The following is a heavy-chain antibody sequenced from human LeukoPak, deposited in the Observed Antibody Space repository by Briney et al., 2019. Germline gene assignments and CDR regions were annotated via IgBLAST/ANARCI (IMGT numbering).Heavy chain of an antibody. Sequence: SETLSLTCTVSGGSISSHYWSWIRQPPGKGLEWIGYIYPSGSTSYNPSLKSRVTTSVDTSKNQFSLKVNSVTAADTAVYYCARHVEAAAGTWLDHWGQGTLVTVSS. CDR2: IYPSGST. CDR1: GGSISSHY. D-gene: IGHD6-13*01. V-gene: IGHV4-4*09. CDR3: ARHVEAAAGTWLDH. J-gene: IGHJ4*02.